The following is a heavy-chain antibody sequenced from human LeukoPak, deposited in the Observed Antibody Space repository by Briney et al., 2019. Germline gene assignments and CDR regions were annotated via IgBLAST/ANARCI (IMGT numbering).Heavy chain of an antibody. CDR1: GFTFTNGR. J-gene: IGHJ4*02. D-gene: IGHD3-10*01. CDR2: ISSSGSTI. CDR3: ARDRLFRGPEAY. V-gene: IGHV3-48*04. Sequence: PGGSLRLSCAASGFTFTNGRMNWVRQAPGKGLEWVAHISSSGSTIYYADSVKGRFTISRDNTKNSLYLQMNSLRAEDTAVYFCARDRLFRGPEAYWGQGTLVTVSS.